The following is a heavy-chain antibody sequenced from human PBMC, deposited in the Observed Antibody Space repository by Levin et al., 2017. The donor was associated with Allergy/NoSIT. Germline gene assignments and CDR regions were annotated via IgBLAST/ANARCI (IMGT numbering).Heavy chain of an antibody. Sequence: SGPTLVKPPQTLTLTCTFSGFSLSTSGVGVGWIRQPPGKALEWLGVIYWNDDKRYSPSLKSRLTITKDTSTNQVVLTMTNMDPVDTATYYCAQWLIFEGAFDIWGLGTMVTVSS. CDR1: GFSLSTSGVG. D-gene: IGHD5-12*01. J-gene: IGHJ3*02. CDR3: AQWLIFEGAFDI. V-gene: IGHV2-5*01. CDR2: IYWNDDK.